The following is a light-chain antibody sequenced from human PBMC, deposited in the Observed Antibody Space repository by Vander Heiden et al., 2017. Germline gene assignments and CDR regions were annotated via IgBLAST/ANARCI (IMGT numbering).Light chain of an antibody. V-gene: IGKV3-15*01. CDR1: QSFSNN. Sequence: EIVMTQSPAILSVSPGERATLFCRASQSFSNNLAWYQKKPGKTPRLLINGATTRATGIPARFSGSGSGTEFTLTIGSLQSEDFAVYYCQQYNNWPATFGQGTKLEIK. CDR3: QQYNNWPAT. J-gene: IGKJ2*01. CDR2: GAT.